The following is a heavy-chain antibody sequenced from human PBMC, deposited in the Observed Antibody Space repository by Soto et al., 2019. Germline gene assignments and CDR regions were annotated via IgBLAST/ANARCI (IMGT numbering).Heavy chain of an antibody. J-gene: IGHJ6*03. V-gene: IGHV1-3*01. Sequence: ASVKVSCKASGYTFTSYAMHWVRQAPGQRLEWMGWINAGNGNTKYSQKFQGRVTITRDTSASTAYMELSSLRSEDTAVYYCARDKGYYDILTGYPNYYMDVWGKGTTVTVSS. CDR3: ARDKGYYDILTGYPNYYMDV. D-gene: IGHD3-9*01. CDR2: INAGNGNT. CDR1: GYTFTSYA.